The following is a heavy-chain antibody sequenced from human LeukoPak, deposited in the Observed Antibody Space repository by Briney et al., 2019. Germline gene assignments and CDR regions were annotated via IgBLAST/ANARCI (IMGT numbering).Heavy chain of an antibody. CDR3: ARAGPGDTSSWYDY. D-gene: IGHD6-13*01. CDR2: ISSSTITM. V-gene: IGHV3-48*02. Sequence: GGSLRLSCAASGFTFSGYSMNWVRQAPGKGLEWVSYISSSTITMKYANSVKGRFTISRDNAKNSLYLRMNSLRDEDTAVYYCARAGPGDTSSWYDYWGQGTLVTVSS. J-gene: IGHJ4*02. CDR1: GFTFSGYS.